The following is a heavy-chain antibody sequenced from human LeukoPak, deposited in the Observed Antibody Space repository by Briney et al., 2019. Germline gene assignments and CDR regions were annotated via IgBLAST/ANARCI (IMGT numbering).Heavy chain of an antibody. Sequence: PSETLSLTCTVSGGSISSYYWSWIRQPPGKGLEWIGYIYYSGSTNYNPSLKSRVTISVDTSKNQFSLKLSSVTAADTAVYYCATGDFWSGYYTYYYYYYMDVWGKGTTVTVSS. CDR1: GGSISSYY. CDR2: IYYSGST. D-gene: IGHD3-3*01. J-gene: IGHJ6*03. V-gene: IGHV4-59*01. CDR3: ATGDFWSGYYTYYYYYYMDV.